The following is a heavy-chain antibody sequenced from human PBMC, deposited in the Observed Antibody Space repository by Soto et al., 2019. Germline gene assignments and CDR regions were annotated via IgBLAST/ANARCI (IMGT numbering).Heavy chain of an antibody. J-gene: IGHJ6*02. CDR2: IIPILGIA. Sequence: SVKVSCKASGGTFSSYTISWVRQAPGQGLEWMGRIIPILGIANYAQKFQGRVTITADKSTSTAYMELSSLRSEDTAVYYCARSTSSGSSGVDYYYYGMDVWGQGTTVTVSS. CDR3: ARSTSSGSSGVDYYYYGMDV. D-gene: IGHD6-19*01. V-gene: IGHV1-69*02. CDR1: GGTFSSYT.